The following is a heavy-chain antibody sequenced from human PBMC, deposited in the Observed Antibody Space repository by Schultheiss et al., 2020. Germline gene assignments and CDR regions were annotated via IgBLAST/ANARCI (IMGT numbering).Heavy chain of an antibody. D-gene: IGHD3-10*01. CDR3: AREGFGELLFDY. V-gene: IGHV1-2*02. J-gene: IGHJ4*02. Sequence: ASVKVSCKASGYTFTGYYMHWVRQAPGQGLEWMGWINPDSGGTNYAQKLQGRVTMTRDTSISTAYMELSRLRSDDTAVYYCAREGFGELLFDYWGQGTLVTVSS. CDR2: INPDSGGT. CDR1: GYTFTGYY.